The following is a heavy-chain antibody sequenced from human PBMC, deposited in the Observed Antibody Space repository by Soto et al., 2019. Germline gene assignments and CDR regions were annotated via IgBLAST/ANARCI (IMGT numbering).Heavy chain of an antibody. CDR1: GGTFSSYA. CDR2: IIPIFGTA. J-gene: IGHJ5*02. CDR3: ARDFVRTSIEARVVRVYWFDP. D-gene: IGHD6-6*01. Sequence: QVQLVQSGAEVKKPGSSVKVSCKASGGTFSSYAISWVRQAPGQGLEWMGGIIPIFGTANYAQKFQGRVTITADESTSTAYMELSSLRSEDTAVYYCARDFVRTSIEARVVRVYWFDPWGQGTLVTVSS. V-gene: IGHV1-69*01.